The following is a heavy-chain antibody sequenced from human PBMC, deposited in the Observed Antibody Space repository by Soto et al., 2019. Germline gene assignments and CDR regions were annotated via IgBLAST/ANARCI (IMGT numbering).Heavy chain of an antibody. CDR1: GFTFSSYS. V-gene: IGHV3-23*01. J-gene: IGHJ4*02. CDR2: FRSSGDDGTT. Sequence: SLRLSCAASGFTFSSYSMSWVRQAPGKGLEWVSGFRSSGDDGTTYYADSVKGQFTISRDNSKNTLLLQMNSLRAEDTAIYYCAKKVNSGSGSQYFDYWGQGTLVTVSS. CDR3: AKKVNSGSGSQYFDY. D-gene: IGHD3-10*01.